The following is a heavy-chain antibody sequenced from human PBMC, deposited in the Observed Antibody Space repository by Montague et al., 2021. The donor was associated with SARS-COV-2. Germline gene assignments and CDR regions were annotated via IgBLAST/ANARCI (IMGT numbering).Heavy chain of an antibody. Sequence: SETLSLTCTVSGGSISSYYWSWIRQPPGKGLEWIGYIYYSGSPNYNPSLKSRVTISVDTSKNQFSLKLSSVTAADTAVYYCARDLGDYWGQGTLVTVSS. CDR3: ARDLGDY. V-gene: IGHV4-59*13. CDR1: GGSISSYY. CDR2: IYYSGSP. J-gene: IGHJ4*02.